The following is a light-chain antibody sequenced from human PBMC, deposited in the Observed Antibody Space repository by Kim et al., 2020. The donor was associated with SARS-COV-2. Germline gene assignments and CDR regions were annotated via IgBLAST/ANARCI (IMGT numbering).Light chain of an antibody. CDR2: SVD. CDR3: SSYTVSSTVV. V-gene: IGLV2-14*03. Sequence: QSITLSCTGTSSDVGGSNYVSWYQQHPDKAPKLMIYSVDNRPSGVSNRFSGSKSGNTASLTISGLQPEDEADYFCSSYTVSSTVVFGGGTQLTVL. CDR1: SSDVGGSNY. J-gene: IGLJ3*02.